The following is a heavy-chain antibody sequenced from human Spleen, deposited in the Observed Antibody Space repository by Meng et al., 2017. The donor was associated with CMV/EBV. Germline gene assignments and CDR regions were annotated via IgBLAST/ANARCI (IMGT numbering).Heavy chain of an antibody. D-gene: IGHD2-15*01. J-gene: IGHJ4*02. Sequence: GGSLRLSCAASGFTFSSYWMSWVRQAPGKGLEWVANIKQDGSEKYYVDSVKGRFTISRDNAKNSLYLQMNSLRAEDTAVYYCARIGGEGEWRYMDFDCWGQGTLVTVSS. CDR2: IKQDGSEK. V-gene: IGHV3-7*01. CDR3: ARIGGEGEWRYMDFDC. CDR1: GFTFSSYW.